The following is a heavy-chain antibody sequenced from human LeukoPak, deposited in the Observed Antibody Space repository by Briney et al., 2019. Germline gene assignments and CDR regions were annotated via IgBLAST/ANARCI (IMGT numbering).Heavy chain of an antibody. Sequence: SETLSLTCTVSGGSISSGGYYWSWIRQHPGKGLEWIGYIYYSGSTYYNPSLKSRVTIPVDTSKNQFSLKLSSVTAADTAMYYCARGGKTQFQHWGQGTLVTVSS. CDR2: IYYSGST. CDR1: GGSISSGGYY. J-gene: IGHJ1*01. D-gene: IGHD3-16*01. CDR3: ARGGKTQFQH. V-gene: IGHV4-31*03.